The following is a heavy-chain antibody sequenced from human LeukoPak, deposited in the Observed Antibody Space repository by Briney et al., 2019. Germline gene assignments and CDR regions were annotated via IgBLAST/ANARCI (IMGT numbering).Heavy chain of an antibody. D-gene: IGHD2-15*01. CDR1: GGSISSYH. V-gene: IGHV4-39*01. CDR3: ARLWSTDCSGGSCPHQPNY. CDR2: VFYSGST. Sequence: SETLSLTCTVSGGSISSYHWGWIRQPPGKGLEWIGSVFYSGSTYYNPSLKSRVTMSVDTSKNQFSLKLSSVIAADTAAYYCARLWSTDCSGGSCPHQPNYWGQGTLVTVSS. J-gene: IGHJ4*02.